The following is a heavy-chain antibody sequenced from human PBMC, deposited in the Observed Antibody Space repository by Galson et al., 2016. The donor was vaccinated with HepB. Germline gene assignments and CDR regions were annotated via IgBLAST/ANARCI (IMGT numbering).Heavy chain of an antibody. D-gene: IGHD6-19*01. J-gene: IGHJ3*01. CDR1: GFTFSVSS. CDR3: ASGYTSGV. CDR2: INQDASGK. Sequence: SLRLSCAASGFTFSVSSIHWVRQASRGGLEWVASINQDASGKYYVDSVKGRFSISRDNVKNTLWLQMSGLRVDDTSMYYCASGYTSGVWGQGTMVTVSS. V-gene: IGHV3-7*02.